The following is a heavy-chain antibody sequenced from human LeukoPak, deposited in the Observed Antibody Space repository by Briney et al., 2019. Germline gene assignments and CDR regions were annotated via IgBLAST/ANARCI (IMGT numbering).Heavy chain of an antibody. CDR1: GGSISSSSYY. J-gene: IGHJ4*02. CDR3: ARDMPLYSNKWYSNNWNY. V-gene: IGHV4-39*07. CDR2: IYYSGST. Sequence: SETLSLTCTVSGGSISSSSYYWGWIRQPPGKGLEWIGSIYYSGSTYYNPSLKSRVTISVDTSKNQFSLKLSSVTAADSAVYYCARDMPLYSNKWYSNNWNYWGQGTLVTVSS. D-gene: IGHD6-13*01.